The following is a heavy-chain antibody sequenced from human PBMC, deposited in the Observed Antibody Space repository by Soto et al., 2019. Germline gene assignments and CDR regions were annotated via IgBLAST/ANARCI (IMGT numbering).Heavy chain of an antibody. CDR2: INTANGTT. Sequence: QVQFLQSGAEVKKPGASVRVSCKTSGYIFTDYPIHWVRQAPGRGLEWVAWINTANGTTRYSPKLQGRVSLTTDTSASTAYMQLIGLRSDDTAVYYCASNAFDYWGPCTMVAVS. V-gene: IGHV1-3*04. CDR3: ASNAFDY. CDR1: GYIFTDYP. J-gene: IGHJ4*02.